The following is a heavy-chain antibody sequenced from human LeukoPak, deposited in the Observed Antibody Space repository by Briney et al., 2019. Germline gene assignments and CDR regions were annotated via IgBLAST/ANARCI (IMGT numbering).Heavy chain of an antibody. D-gene: IGHD6-19*01. J-gene: IGHJ5*02. CDR2: INPNSGGT. Sequence: ASVKVSCKASGYTFTGYYMHWVRQVPGQGLEWMGWINPNSGGTNYAQKFQGRVTMTRDTSISTAYMELSRLRSDDTAVYYCARPMEYSSGWYWFDPWGQGTLVTVSS. V-gene: IGHV1-2*02. CDR1: GYTFTGYY. CDR3: ARPMEYSSGWYWFDP.